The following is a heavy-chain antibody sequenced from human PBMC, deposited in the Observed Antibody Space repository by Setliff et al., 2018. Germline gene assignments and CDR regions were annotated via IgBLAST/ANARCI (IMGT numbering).Heavy chain of an antibody. V-gene: IGHV4-59*12. CDR1: GDSMSSYY. CDR3: ARGLGLSPSYYFDY. Sequence: SETLSLTCNVSGDSMSSYYWSWIRQAPGKGLEWIAYIHNNGRIKYNPALKSRVTISVDTSKNQFSLKLSSVTAADTAVYYCARGLGLSPSYYFDYWGQGTLVTVSS. D-gene: IGHD7-27*01. CDR2: IHNNGRI. J-gene: IGHJ4*02.